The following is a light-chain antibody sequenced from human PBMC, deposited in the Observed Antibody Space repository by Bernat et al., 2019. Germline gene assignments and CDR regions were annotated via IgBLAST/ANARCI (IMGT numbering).Light chain of an antibody. CDR1: SSDVGGYNY. CDR2: DVR. CDR3: SSYTSSGTLV. Sequence: QSALTQPASVSGSPGQSITISCTGTSSDVGGYNYVSWYQQHPGRAPKLMIYDVRDRPSWISNRFSGSKSGNTASLTISGLLAEDEADYYCSSYTSSGTLVFGGGTRLTVL. J-gene: IGLJ3*02. V-gene: IGLV2-14*03.